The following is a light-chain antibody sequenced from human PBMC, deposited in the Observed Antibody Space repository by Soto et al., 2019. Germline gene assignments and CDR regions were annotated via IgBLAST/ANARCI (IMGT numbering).Light chain of an antibody. CDR1: QSVSSSY. Sequence: EIVLTQSPGTLSLSPGERATLSCRASQSVSSSYLAWYQQKLGQASRLLIYGASSRATGIPERFSGSGSGTDFTLTISRVEPEDFAVYYCQQYGSSPLLTFGGGNKVEIK. V-gene: IGKV3-20*01. CDR2: GAS. CDR3: QQYGSSPLLT. J-gene: IGKJ4*01.